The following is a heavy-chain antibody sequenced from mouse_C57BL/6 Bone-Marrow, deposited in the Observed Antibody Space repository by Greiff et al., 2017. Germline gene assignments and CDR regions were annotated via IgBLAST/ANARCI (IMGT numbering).Heavy chain of an antibody. CDR2: ISTYYGDA. CDR1: GYTFTDYA. CDR3: ARGLRAMDY. V-gene: IGHV1-67*01. Sequence: QVQLQQSGPELVRPGVSVKISCKGSGYTFTDYAMHWVKQSHAKSLEWIGVISTYYGDASYNQKFKGKATLTVDKSSSTAYMELRSLTSEDSAVYYCARGLRAMDYWGQGTSVTVSS. D-gene: IGHD2-2*01. J-gene: IGHJ4*01.